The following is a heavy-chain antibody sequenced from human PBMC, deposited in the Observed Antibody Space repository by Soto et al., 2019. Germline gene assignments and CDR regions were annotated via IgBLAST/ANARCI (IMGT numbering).Heavy chain of an antibody. CDR2: ISYDGSNK. Sequence: GGSLRLSCAASGFTFSSYAMHWVRQAPGKGLEWVAVISYDGSNKYYADSVKGRFTISRDNSKNTLYLQMNSLRAEDTAVYYCARLRYSSGWYLGDDFDYWGQGSLVTVSS. D-gene: IGHD6-19*01. CDR3: ARLRYSSGWYLGDDFDY. V-gene: IGHV3-30-3*01. J-gene: IGHJ4*02. CDR1: GFTFSSYA.